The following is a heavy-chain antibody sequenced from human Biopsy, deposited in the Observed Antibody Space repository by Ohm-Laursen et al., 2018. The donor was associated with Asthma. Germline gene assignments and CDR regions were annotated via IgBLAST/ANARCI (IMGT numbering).Heavy chain of an antibody. Sequence: SLRLSCAASGFTFSDYYMSWIRQAPGKGLGWISYINGKSNSIEYADSVKGRFTISRDNAKNSLYLQMNSLRAEDTAVYYCARDSYSSGLYDDFESWGQGTLVTVSS. V-gene: IGHV3-11*01. J-gene: IGHJ4*02. CDR3: ARDSYSSGLYDDFES. D-gene: IGHD6-19*01. CDR1: GFTFSDYY. CDR2: INGKSNSI.